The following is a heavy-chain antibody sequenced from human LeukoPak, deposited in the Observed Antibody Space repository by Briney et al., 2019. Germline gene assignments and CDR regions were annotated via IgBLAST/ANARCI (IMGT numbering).Heavy chain of an antibody. CDR2: ISAYNGNT. D-gene: IGHD3-3*01. CDR1: GYTFTNYG. J-gene: IGHJ5*02. Sequence: GASVKVSCKAFGYTFTNYGITWVRQAPGQGVEWMGWISAYNGNTNYAQKLQGRVTMTTDTSTSTAYMELRSLRSDDTAVYYCARDPSGVVLSNWLDPWGQGTLVTVSS. V-gene: IGHV1-18*01. CDR3: ARDPSGVVLSNWLDP.